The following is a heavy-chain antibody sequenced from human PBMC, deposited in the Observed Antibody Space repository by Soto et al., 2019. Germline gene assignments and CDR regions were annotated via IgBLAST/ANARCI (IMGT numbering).Heavy chain of an antibody. CDR2: ISGSGGST. CDR1: GFTFSSYA. J-gene: IGHJ6*02. CDR3: AKDMSKDYYGPGSPGLGWYYYGSDV. V-gene: IGHV3-23*01. Sequence: PGGSLRLSCAASGFTFSSYAMTWVCQAPGKGLERVSAISGSGGSTYYADSVKGGFTISRDNLKNTLYLHMNNLTAEATAVYYCAKDMSKDYYGPGSPGLGWYYYGSDVWGQGPTVTVSS. D-gene: IGHD3-10*01.